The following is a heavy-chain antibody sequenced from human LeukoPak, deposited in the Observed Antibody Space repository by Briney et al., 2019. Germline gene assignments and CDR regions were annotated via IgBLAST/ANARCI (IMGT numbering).Heavy chain of an antibody. CDR3: ARVAAVAGTGDY. J-gene: IGHJ4*02. Sequence: GGSLRLSCAASGFTFSSYWMHWVRQAPGKGLVWVSRINSDGSSTSYADSVKGRFTISRDNAKSTLYLQMNSLRAEDTAVYYCARVAAVAGTGDYWGQGTLVTVSS. V-gene: IGHV3-74*01. CDR1: GFTFSSYW. D-gene: IGHD6-19*01. CDR2: INSDGSST.